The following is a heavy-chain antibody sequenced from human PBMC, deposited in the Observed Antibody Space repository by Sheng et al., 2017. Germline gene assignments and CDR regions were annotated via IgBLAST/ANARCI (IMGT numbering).Heavy chain of an antibody. D-gene: IGHD5-12*01. Sequence: QLQLQESGPGLVKPSETLSLTCTVSGGSISSSSYYWGWIRQPPGKGLEWIGSIYYRGSTFYNPSLKSRLTISLDTSNNQFSLKLSSVTAADTAVYYCARDRMEWLQFGGGWDSWFDPVGPGNPWSLSPQ. CDR3: ARDRMEWLQFGGGWDSWFDP. CDR1: GGSISSSSYY. CDR2: IYYRGST. V-gene: IGHV4-39*07. J-gene: IGHJ5*02.